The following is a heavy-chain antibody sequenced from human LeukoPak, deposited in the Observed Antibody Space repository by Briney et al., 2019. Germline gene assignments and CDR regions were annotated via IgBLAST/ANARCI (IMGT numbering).Heavy chain of an antibody. CDR2: INPNSGGT. J-gene: IGHJ4*02. Sequence: ASVKVSRKASGYTFTGYYMHWVRQAPGQGLEWMGWINPNSGGTNYAQKFQGRVTMTRDTSISTAYMELSRLRSDDTAVYYCARTYSGSLSSVDYWGQGTLVTVSS. CDR1: GYTFTGYY. CDR3: ARTYSGSLSSVDY. V-gene: IGHV1-2*02. D-gene: IGHD1-26*01.